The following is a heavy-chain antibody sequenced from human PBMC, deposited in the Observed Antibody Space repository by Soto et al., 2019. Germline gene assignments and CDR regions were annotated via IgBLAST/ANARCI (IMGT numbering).Heavy chain of an antibody. CDR3: GKGSAATNYFYYATDV. CDR2: ISSDGDTI. J-gene: IGHJ6*02. Sequence: EVQLIESGGGWVQPGTSLRVSCAASGFTFHEYAMHWVRQAPGKGLEWVSGISSDGDTIYYADSVQGRFTVFRDNAKNSLYLQMNSLRGEDTAVYYCGKGSAATNYFYYATDVWGQGTTVTVSS. CDR1: GFTFHEYA. V-gene: IGHV3-9*01. D-gene: IGHD2-15*01.